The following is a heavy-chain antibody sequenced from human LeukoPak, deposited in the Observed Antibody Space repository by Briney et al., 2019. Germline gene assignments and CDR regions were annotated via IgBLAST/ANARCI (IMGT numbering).Heavy chain of an antibody. V-gene: IGHV3-9*01. CDR3: AKAGRGWLGMFDP. CDR2: ISWNSGSI. J-gene: IGHJ5*02. CDR1: GFTFSSYD. D-gene: IGHD6-19*01. Sequence: GGSLRLSCAASGFTFSSYDMHWVRQAPGKGLEWVSGISWNSGSIGYADSVKGRFTISRDNAKNSLYLQMNSLRAGDTALYYCAKAGRGWLGMFDPWGQGTLVTVSS.